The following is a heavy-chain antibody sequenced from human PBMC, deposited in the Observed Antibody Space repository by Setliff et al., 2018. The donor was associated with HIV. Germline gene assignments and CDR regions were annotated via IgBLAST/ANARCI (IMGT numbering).Heavy chain of an antibody. CDR3: ARVEGDPTVTDGLEYFDL. J-gene: IGHJ2*01. V-gene: IGHV1-18*04. D-gene: IGHD4-17*01. Sequence: ASVKVSCKASGYTFTDFWIHWVRQAPGQGLECMGWITTYNGDTNYAQNFQGRVTMTTDTSTSTGYMELRRLTSDDTAVYYCARVEGDPTVTDGLEYFDLWGRGTLVTVSS. CDR1: GYTFTDFW. CDR2: ITTYNGDT.